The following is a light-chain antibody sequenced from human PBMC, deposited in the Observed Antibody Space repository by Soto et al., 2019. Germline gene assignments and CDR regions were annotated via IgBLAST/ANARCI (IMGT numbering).Light chain of an antibody. J-gene: IGKJ5*01. CDR2: DAS. V-gene: IGKV3-11*01. CDR1: QSVRNY. CDR3: QQYVISVT. Sequence: IQTKTTLSFSPGERAILSFRASQSVRNYLAWYQQKPGQAPRLLIYDASYRATGIPERFSGSGSGTDFTLTISRLEPQDSAIYYCQQYVISVTFGQGTRLEIK.